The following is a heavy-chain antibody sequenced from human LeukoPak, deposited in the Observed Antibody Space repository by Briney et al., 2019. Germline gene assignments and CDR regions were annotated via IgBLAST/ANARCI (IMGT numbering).Heavy chain of an antibody. CDR1: GYTFTSYG. CDR3: ARTGSYYREFDY. CDR2: ISAYNGNT. J-gene: IGHJ4*02. V-gene: IGHV1-18*01. Sequence: ASVTVSCKASGYTFTSYGISWVRQAPGQGLEWMGWISAYNGNTNYAQNLQGRVTMTTDTSTRTAYMELKSLRSDDTAVYYCARTGSYYREFDYWGQGTLVTASS. D-gene: IGHD1-26*01.